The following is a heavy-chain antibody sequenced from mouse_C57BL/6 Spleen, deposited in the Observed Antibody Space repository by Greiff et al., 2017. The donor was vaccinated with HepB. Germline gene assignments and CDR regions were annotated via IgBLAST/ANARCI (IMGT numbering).Heavy chain of an antibody. CDR3: TTYGSSYGNWYFDV. CDR2: IDPENGDT. D-gene: IGHD1-1*01. V-gene: IGHV14-4*01. J-gene: IGHJ1*03. Sequence: VQLQQSGAELVRPGASVKLSCTASGFNIKDDYMHWVKQRPEQGLEWIGWIDPENGDTEYASKFQGKATITADTSSNTAYLQLSSLTSEDTAVYYCTTYGSSYGNWYFDVWGTGTTVTVSS. CDR1: GFNIKDDY.